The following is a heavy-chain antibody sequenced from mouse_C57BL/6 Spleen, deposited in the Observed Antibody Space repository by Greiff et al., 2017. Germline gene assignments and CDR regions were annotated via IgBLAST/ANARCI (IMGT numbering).Heavy chain of an antibody. CDR2: IYPRSGNT. V-gene: IGHV1-81*01. D-gene: IGHD3-2*02. Sequence: QVQLQQSGAELARPGASVKLSCKASGYTFTSYGISWVKQRTGQGLEWIGEIYPRSGNTYYNEKFKGKATLTADKSSSTAYMELRSLTSEDSAVYFCARQASSGYGNLYFDYWGQGTTLTVSS. CDR1: GYTFTSYG. J-gene: IGHJ2*01. CDR3: ARQASSGYGNLYFDY.